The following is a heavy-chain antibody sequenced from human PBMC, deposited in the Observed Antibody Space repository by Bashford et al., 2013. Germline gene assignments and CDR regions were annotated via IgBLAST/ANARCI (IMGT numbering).Heavy chain of an antibody. Sequence: SETLSLTCTVSGGSVSSGSYYWSWVRQSPGKGLEWIGYIYYSGSTNYNPSLKSRVTISVDTSKNQFSLKAELCDRCGHGPCNYCARERRDGYKYYFDYWGPGEPWSPSPQ. J-gene: IGHJ4*02. CDR3: ARERRDGYKYYFDY. CDR1: GGSVSSGSYY. V-gene: IGHV4-61*01. CDR2: IYYSGST. D-gene: IGHD5-24*01.